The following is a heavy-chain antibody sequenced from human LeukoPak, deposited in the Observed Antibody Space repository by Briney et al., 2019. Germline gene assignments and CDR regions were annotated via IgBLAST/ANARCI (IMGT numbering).Heavy chain of an antibody. J-gene: IGHJ4*02. V-gene: IGHV4-34*01. CDR1: GGSFSGYY. D-gene: IGHD1-26*01. CDR2: ITHSGIT. CDR3: ARGSQWQPGGPIDY. Sequence: SETLSLTCAVSGGSFSGYYWTWIRQPPGKGLEFIGEITHSGITYYNPSLKSRVTISVDTSNNQFSLKLNSLTAADTGIYYCARGSQWQPGGPIDYWGQGTLVTVSS.